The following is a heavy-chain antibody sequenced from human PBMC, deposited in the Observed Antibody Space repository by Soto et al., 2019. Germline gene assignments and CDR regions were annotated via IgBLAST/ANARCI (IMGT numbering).Heavy chain of an antibody. CDR1: GYSISSGFY. D-gene: IGHD2-2*03. CDR2: IYQSGTT. Sequence: SETLSLTCGVSGYSISSGFYWGWIRQTTGKGLEWIGNIYQSGTTYYNPSLNSRVTISVYTSKNQFSLRRSSVTAADTAVYYCARDFPLLGYCSSTSCYNRFDAWGQGMLVS. CDR3: ARDFPLLGYCSSTSCYNRFDA. J-gene: IGHJ5*02. V-gene: IGHV4-38-2*02.